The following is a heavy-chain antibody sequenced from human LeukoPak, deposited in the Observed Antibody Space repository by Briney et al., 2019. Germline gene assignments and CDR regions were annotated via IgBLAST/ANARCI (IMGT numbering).Heavy chain of an antibody. J-gene: IGHJ3*02. CDR3: ANYDFWSGYSDAFDI. CDR2: XSGSGGST. V-gene: IGHV3-23*01. CDR1: GFTFSSCA. Sequence: GGSLRLSCAASGFTFSSCAMSWVRQAPGKGLXXXXXXSGSGGSTYYADSVKGRFTISRDNSKNTLYLQMNSLRAEDTAVYYCANYDFWSGYSDAFDIWGQGTMVTVSS. D-gene: IGHD3-3*01.